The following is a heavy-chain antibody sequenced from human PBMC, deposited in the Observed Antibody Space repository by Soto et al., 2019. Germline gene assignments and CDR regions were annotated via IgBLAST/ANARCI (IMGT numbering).Heavy chain of an antibody. V-gene: IGHV4-39*01. CDR2: IYYSGST. CDR1: GGSISSSSYY. CDR3: ARHDGRFLEWLASNWFDP. D-gene: IGHD3-3*01. J-gene: IGHJ5*02. Sequence: SETLSLTCTVSGGSISSSSYYWGWIRQPPGKGLEWIGSIYYSGSTYYNPSLKSRVTISVDTSKNQFSLKLSSVTAADTAVYYCARHDGRFLEWLASNWFDPWGQGTLVTVSS.